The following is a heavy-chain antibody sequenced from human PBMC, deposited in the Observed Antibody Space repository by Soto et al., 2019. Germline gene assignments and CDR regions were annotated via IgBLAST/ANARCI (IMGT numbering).Heavy chain of an antibody. V-gene: IGHV2-70*01. CDR3: ARQKYYYYGMDV. Sequence: SGPTLLNPTQTLTLTCTFSGFSLSTSGMCVSWIRQPPGKALEWLALIDWDDDKYYSTSLKTRLTISKDTSKNQVVLAMTNMDPVDTATYYCARQKYYYYGMDVWGQGTTVTVSS. CDR2: IDWDDDK. CDR1: GFSLSTSGMC. J-gene: IGHJ6*02.